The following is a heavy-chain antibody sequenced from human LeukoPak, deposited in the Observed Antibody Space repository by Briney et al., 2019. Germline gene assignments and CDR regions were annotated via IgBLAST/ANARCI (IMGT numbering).Heavy chain of an antibody. CDR1: GFTFHDYA. J-gene: IGHJ4*02. V-gene: IGHV3-43*02. CDR2: ISVDGGTT. Sequence: SGGSLRLSCAASGFTFHDYAMHWVRQAPGKGLEWVSLISVDGGTTDYADSVKGRFTISRDNSKNTLDLQMNSLRAEDTALYYCAKETMVTLGSYFHYWGQGTQVTVSS. CDR3: AKETMVTLGSYFHY. D-gene: IGHD4-23*01.